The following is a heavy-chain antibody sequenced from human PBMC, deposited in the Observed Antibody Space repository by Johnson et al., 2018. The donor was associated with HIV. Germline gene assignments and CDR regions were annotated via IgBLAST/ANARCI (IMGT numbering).Heavy chain of an antibody. CDR2: IKQDGSEK. J-gene: IGHJ3*02. CDR1: GFTFSSYW. Sequence: VQLVESGGGLVQPGGSLRLSCAASGFTFSSYWMHWVRQAPGKGLEWVANIKQDGSEKYYVDSLKGRFTISRDNAKNSLYLQMNSLTTEDTAVYYCTTDLAAVGSGAFDIWGQGTMVTVSS. CDR3: TTDLAAVGSGAFDI. D-gene: IGHD6-13*01. V-gene: IGHV3-7*03.